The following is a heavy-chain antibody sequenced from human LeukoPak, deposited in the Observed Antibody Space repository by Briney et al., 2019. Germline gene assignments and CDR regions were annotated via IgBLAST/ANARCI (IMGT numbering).Heavy chain of an antibody. Sequence: GGSLRLSCAASGFTFSSYAMHWVRQAPGKGLEWVAVISYDGSNKYYADSVKGRFTISRDNSKNTLYLQMNSLRAEDTAVFYCARDAGGYNGLGYYFDYWGQGTLVTVSS. CDR2: ISYDGSNK. J-gene: IGHJ4*02. CDR3: ARDAGGYNGLGYYFDY. V-gene: IGHV3-30*04. D-gene: IGHD5-24*01. CDR1: GFTFSSYA.